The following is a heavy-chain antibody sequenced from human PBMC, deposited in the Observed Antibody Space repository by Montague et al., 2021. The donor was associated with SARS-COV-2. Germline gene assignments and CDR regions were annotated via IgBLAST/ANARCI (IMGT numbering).Heavy chain of an antibody. CDR3: AAQITMIDYAFDI. CDR2: IWYDGSNK. Sequence: SLRLSWAASGFTFSSYGMHWVRQAPGKGLEWVAVIWYDGSNKYYADSVKGRFTISRDNSKNTLYLQMNSLRAEDTAVYYCAAQITMIDYAFDIWGQGTMVTVSS. V-gene: IGHV3-33*01. D-gene: IGHD3-22*01. J-gene: IGHJ3*02. CDR1: GFTFSSYG.